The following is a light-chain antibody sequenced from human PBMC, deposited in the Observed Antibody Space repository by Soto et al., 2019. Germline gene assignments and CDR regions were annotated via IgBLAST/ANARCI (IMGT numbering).Light chain of an antibody. CDR1: SSDVGGYNY. J-gene: IGLJ2*01. Sequence: QSALTQPASVPGSPGQSITISCTGTSSDVGGYNYVSWYQRHPGKAPKLMIYDVSNRPSGVSNRFSGSKSGNTASLTISGLQAEDEADYYCSSYTSSSTVVFGGGTKLTVL. CDR3: SSYTSSSTVV. CDR2: DVS. V-gene: IGLV2-14*01.